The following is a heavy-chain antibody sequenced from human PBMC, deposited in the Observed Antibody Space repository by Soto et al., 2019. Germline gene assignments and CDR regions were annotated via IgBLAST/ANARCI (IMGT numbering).Heavy chain of an antibody. CDR2: IYSGGST. CDR1: GFTVSSHY. D-gene: IGHD3-10*01. V-gene: IGHV3-53*01. Sequence: LRGSCAASGFTVSSHYMNWVRQAPGTGLEWVSVIYSGGSTYYTSPAKGLFTISRDNSKNTLYLQINSLRAEDTPVYYCARTFGELLNPFDYWGQGTLVTVSA. CDR3: ARTFGELLNPFDY. J-gene: IGHJ4*02.